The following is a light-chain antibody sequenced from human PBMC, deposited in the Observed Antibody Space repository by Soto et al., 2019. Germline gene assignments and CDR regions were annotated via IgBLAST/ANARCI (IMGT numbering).Light chain of an antibody. CDR1: QSISSY. CDR2: AAS. V-gene: IGKV1-39*01. Sequence: DIQMTQSPPSLSASVGDRFTITCRASQSISSYLNWYQQKPGKAPKLLIYAASSLQSGVPSRFSGSGSGTDFTLTISSLQPEDFATYYCQQSYSTPPTFGQGTKVDIK. CDR3: QQSYSTPPT. J-gene: IGKJ1*01.